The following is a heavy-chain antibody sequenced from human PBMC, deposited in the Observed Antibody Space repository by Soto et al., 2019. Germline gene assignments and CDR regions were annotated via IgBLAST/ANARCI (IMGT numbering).Heavy chain of an antibody. Sequence: SQTLSLTCAISGDSVSSNSAAWNWIRQSPSRGLEWLGRTYYRSKWYNDYAVSVKSRITINPDTSNNQFSLQLISVTPEDTAVYYCARGGRVAAAGTSFWFDPWGQGTLLTVSS. D-gene: IGHD6-13*01. J-gene: IGHJ5*02. CDR2: TYYRSKWYN. V-gene: IGHV6-1*01. CDR1: GDSVSSNSAA. CDR3: ARGGRVAAAGTSFWFDP.